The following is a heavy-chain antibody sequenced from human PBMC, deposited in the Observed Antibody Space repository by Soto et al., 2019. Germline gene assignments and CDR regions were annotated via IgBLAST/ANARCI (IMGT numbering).Heavy chain of an antibody. J-gene: IGHJ5*02. CDR2: IYYSGST. CDR1: GGSISSYY. V-gene: IGHV4-59*01. Sequence: PSETLSLTCTVSGGSISSYYWSWIRQPPGKGLEWIGYIYYSGSTNYNPSLKSRVTISVDTSKNQFSLKLSSVTAADTVVYYCARDLSPSWFDPWGQGTLVTVSS. CDR3: ARDLSPSWFDP.